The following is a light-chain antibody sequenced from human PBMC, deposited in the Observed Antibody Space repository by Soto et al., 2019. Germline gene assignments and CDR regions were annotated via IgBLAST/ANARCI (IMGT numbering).Light chain of an antibody. CDR1: QGISSY. CDR3: QQYYSYPFT. V-gene: IGKV1-8*01. Sequence: AIRMTQSPSSFSASTGDRVTITCRASQGISSYLAWYQQKPGKAPKVLIYAASTLQSGVPSRFSGSGSGTDFTLTISCLQSEDFGTYYCQQYYSYPFTFGPGTKVDIK. J-gene: IGKJ3*01. CDR2: AAS.